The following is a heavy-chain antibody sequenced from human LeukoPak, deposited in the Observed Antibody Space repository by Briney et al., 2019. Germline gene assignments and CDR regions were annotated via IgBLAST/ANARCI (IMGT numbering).Heavy chain of an antibody. Sequence: QTGGSLRLSCAASGFTFSSYWMHWVRQAPGKGLVWVSRINSDGSSTSYADSVKGRFTISRDNAKNSLYLQMNSLRAEDTAVYYCARDSRSSWSRYYYYYMDVWGKGTTVTISS. CDR3: ARDSRSSWSRYYYYYMDV. D-gene: IGHD6-13*01. CDR2: INSDGSST. V-gene: IGHV3-74*01. J-gene: IGHJ6*03. CDR1: GFTFSSYW.